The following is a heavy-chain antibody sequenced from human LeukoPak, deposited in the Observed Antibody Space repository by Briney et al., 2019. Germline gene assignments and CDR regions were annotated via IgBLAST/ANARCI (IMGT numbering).Heavy chain of an antibody. J-gene: IGHJ4*02. CDR3: ARGYSSDWKWTFDY. Sequence: PGGSLRLSCAASGFTFSNYAMSWVRQAPGRGLEWVSIIGSGGGGTNYADSVRGRFTISRDNSKNTLYVQMNSLRAEDTAVYYCARGYSSDWKWTFDYWGQGILVTVSS. CDR1: GFTFSNYA. CDR2: IGSGGGGT. V-gene: IGHV3-23*01. D-gene: IGHD6-19*01.